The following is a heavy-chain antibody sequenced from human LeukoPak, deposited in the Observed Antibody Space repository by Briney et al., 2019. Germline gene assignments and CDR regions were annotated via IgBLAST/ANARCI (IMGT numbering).Heavy chain of an antibody. CDR2: ISGSGGSI. Sequence: PGGSLRLSCVASGFPFSTFELNWVRQAPRKGLEWVSSISGSGGSIYYADSVKGRFTISRDNAKNSLYLQMNYLRAEDTAVYYCVSGVLPYFDYWGQGTLVTVSS. D-gene: IGHD2/OR15-2a*01. CDR1: GFPFSTFE. J-gene: IGHJ4*02. V-gene: IGHV3-48*03. CDR3: VSGVLPYFDY.